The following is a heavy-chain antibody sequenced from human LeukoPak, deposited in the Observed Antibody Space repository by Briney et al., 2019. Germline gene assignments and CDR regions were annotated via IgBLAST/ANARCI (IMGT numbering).Heavy chain of an antibody. CDR1: GFTFSNYG. D-gene: IGHD1-26*01. V-gene: IGHV3-30*18. Sequence: GRSLRLSCAASGFTFSNYGIHWVRQAPGKGLEWVAVISYDGSNKYYADSVKGRFTISRDNSKKTLYLQMNSLRAEDTAVYYCAKTHRLEWKLLSGCFDLWGQGTLVTVSS. CDR3: AKTHRLEWKLLSGCFDL. J-gene: IGHJ5*02. CDR2: ISYDGSNK.